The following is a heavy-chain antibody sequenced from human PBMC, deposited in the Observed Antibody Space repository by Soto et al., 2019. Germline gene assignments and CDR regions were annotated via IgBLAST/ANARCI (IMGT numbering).Heavy chain of an antibody. Sequence: EVQLMESGGGLVQPGGSLKLSCAASGFTFSGSAMHWVRQASGKGLEWVGRIRSKANSYATAYAASVKGRFTISRDDSKNTAYLQMNSLKTEDTAVYYCTFGSGWYYGYWGQGTLVTVSS. D-gene: IGHD6-19*01. CDR3: TFGSGWYYGY. CDR1: GFTFSGSA. CDR2: IRSKANSYAT. J-gene: IGHJ4*02. V-gene: IGHV3-73*02.